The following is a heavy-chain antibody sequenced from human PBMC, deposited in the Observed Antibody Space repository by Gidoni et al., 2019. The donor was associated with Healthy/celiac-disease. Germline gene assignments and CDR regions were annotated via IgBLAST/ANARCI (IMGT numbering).Heavy chain of an antibody. CDR2: ICGSGCSK. V-gene: IGHV3-23*01. CDR1: GFTFSSYA. D-gene: IGHD6-6*01. Sequence: EVQLLESGGGLVQPGGSLRLSCEASGFTFSSYAMSWVRHAPGKGLEWCSAICGSGCSKYYADSVKGRFTISRDNSKNTLYLQMNSLRAEDTAVYYCAKPPWYSSSNFDYWGQGTLVTVSS. CDR3: AKPPWYSSSNFDY. J-gene: IGHJ4*02.